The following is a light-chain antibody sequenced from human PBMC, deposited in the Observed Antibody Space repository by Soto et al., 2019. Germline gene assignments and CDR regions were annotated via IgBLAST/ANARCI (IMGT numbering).Light chain of an antibody. Sequence: EIVLTQSPATLSLSPGERATLSCGASQSVSNNLAWHQQKLGQAPRLLIYDASNRATGIPARFNGSGSGTDFTLTISRLEPEDFAVYYCQLRSNRPPFTFGPGTKVDIK. CDR2: DAS. CDR1: QSVSNN. V-gene: IGKV3-11*01. CDR3: QLRSNRPPFT. J-gene: IGKJ3*01.